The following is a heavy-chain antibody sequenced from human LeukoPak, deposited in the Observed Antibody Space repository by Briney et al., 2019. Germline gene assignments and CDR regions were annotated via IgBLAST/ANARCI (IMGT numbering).Heavy chain of an antibody. D-gene: IGHD3-16*02. CDR3: ARHPSRADVWGSYRYPDAFDI. Sequence: KPSETLPLTCTVSGGSISSYYWSWIRQPPGKGLEWIGYIYYSGSTNYNPSLKSRVTISVDTSKNQFSLKLSSVTAADTAVYYCARHPSRADVWGSYRYPDAFDIWGQGTMVTVSS. V-gene: IGHV4-59*08. CDR1: GGSISSYY. J-gene: IGHJ3*02. CDR2: IYYSGST.